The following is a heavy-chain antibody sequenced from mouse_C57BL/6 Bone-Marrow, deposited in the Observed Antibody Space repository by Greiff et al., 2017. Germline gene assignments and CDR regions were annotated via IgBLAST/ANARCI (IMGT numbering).Heavy chain of an antibody. V-gene: IGHV5-9-1*02. CDR2: ISSGGDYI. CDR3: TRGLPLNYAMDD. J-gene: IGHJ4*01. CDR1: GFTFSSYA. D-gene: IGHD3-1*01. Sequence: EVMLVESGEGLVKPGGSLKLSCAASGFTFSSYAMSWVRQTPEKRLEWVAYISSGGDYIYYADTVKGRFTISRDNARNTLYLQMSSLKSEDTAMYYCTRGLPLNYAMDDWGQGTSVTVSS.